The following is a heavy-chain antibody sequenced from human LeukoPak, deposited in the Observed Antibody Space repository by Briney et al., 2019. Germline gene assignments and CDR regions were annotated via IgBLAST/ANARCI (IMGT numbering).Heavy chain of an antibody. CDR2: SIPIFGTA. Sequence: SVKVPCKASGGTFSRYSIIGVRQAPGQGLEWMGGSIPIFGTANYAQKFQGRVTITADKSTSTGYMELSSLRSEDTAVYYCAGGGYIYGANPLDPRGQGTLVTLS. V-gene: IGHV1-69*06. D-gene: IGHD5-18*01. CDR1: GGTFSRYS. CDR3: AGGGYIYGANPLDP. J-gene: IGHJ5*02.